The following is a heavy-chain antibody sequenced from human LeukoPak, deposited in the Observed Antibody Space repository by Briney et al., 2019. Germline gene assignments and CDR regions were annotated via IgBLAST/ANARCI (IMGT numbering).Heavy chain of an antibody. CDR1: GGSFSGYY. CDR3: ARNGGGYSFDY. V-gene: IGHV4-34*01. Sequence: SETLSLTCAVYGGSFSGYYWSWIRQPPGKGLEWIGEINHSGSTNYNPSLKSRVTISVDTSKNQFSLKLSSVTAADTAVYYCARNGGGYSFDYWGQGTLVTASS. D-gene: IGHD1-26*01. CDR2: INHSGST. J-gene: IGHJ4*02.